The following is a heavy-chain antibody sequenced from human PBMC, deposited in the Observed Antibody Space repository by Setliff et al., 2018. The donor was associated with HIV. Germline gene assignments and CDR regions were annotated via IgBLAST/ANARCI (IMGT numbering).Heavy chain of an antibody. CDR3: AREGITGTTLHPY. CDR1: GFTFSSYW. J-gene: IGHJ4*02. Sequence: PGGSLRLSCAASGFTFSSYWMHWVRQAPGKGLVWVSSISSISTYIYYADSVKGRFTISRDNAKNSLNLQMNTLRAEDTAVYYCAREGITGTTLHPYWGQGTLVTVSS. CDR2: ISSISTYI. D-gene: IGHD1-7*01. V-gene: IGHV3-21*01.